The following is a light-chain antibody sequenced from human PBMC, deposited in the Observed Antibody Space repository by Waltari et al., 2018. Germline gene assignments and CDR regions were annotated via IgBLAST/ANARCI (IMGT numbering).Light chain of an antibody. Sequence: DIQLTQSPSFLSASVGDRVTITCRASQGISSYLAWYQQKPGKAPKLLIYAASTLQSGVPSRFSGSGSGTEFTLTISSLQPEDFATYYCQQLNSEGTFGQGTKVGIK. J-gene: IGKJ1*01. CDR1: QGISSY. CDR2: AAS. CDR3: QQLNSEGT. V-gene: IGKV1-9*01.